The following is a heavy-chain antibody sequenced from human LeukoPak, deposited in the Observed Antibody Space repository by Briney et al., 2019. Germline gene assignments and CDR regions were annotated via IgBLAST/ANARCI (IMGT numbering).Heavy chain of an antibody. CDR2: ISSSSSTI. Sequence: PGGSLRHSRAGSGFTFNNYNMNWVRQAPGKGLEWVSYISSSSSTIYYADSVKGRFTISRDNAKNSLYLQMNSLRAEDTAMYYCATDFNGDCAYWGKGTLVTVSS. CDR3: ATDFNGDCAY. V-gene: IGHV3-48*01. CDR1: GFTFNNYN. D-gene: IGHD2-21*02. J-gene: IGHJ4*02.